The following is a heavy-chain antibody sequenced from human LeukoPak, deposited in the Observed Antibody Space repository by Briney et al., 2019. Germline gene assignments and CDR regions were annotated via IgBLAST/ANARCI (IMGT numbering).Heavy chain of an antibody. CDR2: IKPDGSEK. Sequence: GEALRLSCAASGVSFSSYWMSWVRQAPGKGLEWVATIKPDGSEKYHVDAVKGRFTISRDNAKNSLFLQMNSLRVEDTAIYYCARDGRFVVVPSLWGQGTTVTVSS. D-gene: IGHD2-2*01. CDR3: ARDGRFVVVPSL. CDR1: GVSFSSYW. V-gene: IGHV3-7*03. J-gene: IGHJ6*02.